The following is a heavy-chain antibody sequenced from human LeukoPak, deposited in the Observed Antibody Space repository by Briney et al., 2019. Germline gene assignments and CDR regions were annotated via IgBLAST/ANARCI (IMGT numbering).Heavy chain of an antibody. Sequence: PSETLSLTCSVSGYSISSGYYWVWIRQPPGKGLEWIGEINHSGSANYNPSLKSRVTISVDTSKNQFSLKLSSVTAADTAVYYCVSEGGDFDYWGQGTLVTVSS. CDR3: VSEGGDFDY. V-gene: IGHV4-38-2*02. J-gene: IGHJ4*02. CDR1: GYSISSGYY. CDR2: INHSGSA. D-gene: IGHD2-15*01.